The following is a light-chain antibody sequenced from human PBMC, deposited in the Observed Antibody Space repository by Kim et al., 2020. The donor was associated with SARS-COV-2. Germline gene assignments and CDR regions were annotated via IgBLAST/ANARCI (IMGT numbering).Light chain of an antibody. CDR3: QSYDSNSWV. V-gene: IGLV6-57*01. CDR2: EDN. Sequence: LTQPHSVSESPGKTVTISCTRSSGSIASNYVQWYQQRPGSSPTTVIYEDNQRPSGVPDRFSGSIDSSSNSASLTISGLKTEDEADYYCQSYDSNSWV. J-gene: IGLJ3*02. CDR1: SGSIASNY.